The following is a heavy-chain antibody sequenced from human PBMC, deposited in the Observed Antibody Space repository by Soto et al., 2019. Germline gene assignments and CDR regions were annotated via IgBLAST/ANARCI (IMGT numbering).Heavy chain of an antibody. CDR3: AHPRGYGVFDAVDI. V-gene: IGHV3-23*01. J-gene: IGHJ3*02. D-gene: IGHD4-17*01. CDR1: GFIFSTYA. CDR2: ISNTGGST. Sequence: GSLRLSCAASGFIFSTYAMNWVRQAPGEGLECVSAISNTGGSTFYAESVRGRFTISRDNSINTLYLQMTSLRTEDTAVYYCAHPRGYGVFDAVDIWGQGTMVTVS.